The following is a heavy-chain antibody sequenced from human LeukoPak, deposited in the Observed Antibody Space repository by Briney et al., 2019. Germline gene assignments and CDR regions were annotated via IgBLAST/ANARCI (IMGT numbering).Heavy chain of an antibody. CDR1: GYTFTSFG. V-gene: IGHV1-18*01. CDR2: ISGYNVNT. J-gene: IGHJ5*02. Sequence: ASVKVSCKASGYTFTSFGISWVRQAPGQGLEWMGWISGYNVNTNYAQKLQGRVTMTTDTSTSTAYMELRSLRSDDTAVYYCVREGPGWQWHGNWFDPWGQGTLVTVSS. D-gene: IGHD6-19*01. CDR3: VREGPGWQWHGNWFDP.